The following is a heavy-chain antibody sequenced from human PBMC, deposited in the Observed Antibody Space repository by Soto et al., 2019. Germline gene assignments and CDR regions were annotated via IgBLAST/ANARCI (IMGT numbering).Heavy chain of an antibody. Sequence: RRPWSPSAITSSSYRMHRTSRTPGKGLVWVSRIDIAGCTTTCTDSVKGRFTICRHTAKNTLYLQMNSLSASDKAVDYYARDHTVAGPTTFGYCGQGALVTVSS. J-gene: IGHJ4*02. V-gene: IGHV3-74*01. CDR2: IDIAGCTT. D-gene: IGHD6-19*01. CDR3: ARDHTVAGPTTFGY. CDR1: AITSSSYR.